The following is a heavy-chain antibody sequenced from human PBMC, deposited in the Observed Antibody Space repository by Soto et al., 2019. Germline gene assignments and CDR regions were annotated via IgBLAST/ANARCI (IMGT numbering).Heavy chain of an antibody. CDR3: ARVPERDYYDSSGPLEGYGMDV. V-gene: IGHV4-31*03. D-gene: IGHD3-22*01. CDR2: INYSGST. Sequence: QVQLQESGPGLVKPSRTLSLTCTVSGGSISSGGYYWSWIRQYPGKGLEWMGYINYSGSTSYNPSLTRRVTISLGTSKNRFSLKLTSVNAADTAMYYCARVPERDYYDSSGPLEGYGMDVWGQGTTVTVSS. CDR1: GGSISSGGYY. J-gene: IGHJ6*02.